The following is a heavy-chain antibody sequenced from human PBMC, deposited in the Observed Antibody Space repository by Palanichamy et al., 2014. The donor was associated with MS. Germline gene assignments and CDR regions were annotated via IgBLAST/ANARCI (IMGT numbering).Heavy chain of an antibody. Sequence: EVQLVESGGGLVQPGGSLKLSCAASGFTFSASTIHWVRQASGRGLEWVGRVRGKSYNYATTYAESVKGRFTTSRDDSKHTAFLQMNNLKSEDTAVYYCAKILAQHVGASGYDYWGQGTLVTVSS. CDR3: AKILAQHVGASGYDY. J-gene: IGHJ4*02. V-gene: IGHV3-73*02. D-gene: IGHD1-26*01. CDR2: VRGKSYNYAT. CDR1: GFTFSAST.